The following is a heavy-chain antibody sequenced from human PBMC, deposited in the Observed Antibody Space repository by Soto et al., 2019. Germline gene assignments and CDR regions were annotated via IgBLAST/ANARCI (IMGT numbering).Heavy chain of an antibody. J-gene: IGHJ4*02. D-gene: IGHD2-15*01. CDR3: ASTKDETLYFDY. Sequence: QLQLQESGPGLVKPSETLSLTCTVSGDSISITSYYWGWVRQPPRRGLEWIGSIHYSGSTHYNPSLQSRVGISGDAAKKQFSQKLRSVTAANTAVYYCASTKDETLYFDYWGQGTLVTGSS. V-gene: IGHV4-39*01. CDR1: GDSISITSYY. CDR2: IHYSGST.